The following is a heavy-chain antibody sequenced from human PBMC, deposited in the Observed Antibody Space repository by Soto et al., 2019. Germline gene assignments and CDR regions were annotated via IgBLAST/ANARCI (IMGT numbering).Heavy chain of an antibody. CDR3: ARGGFSSTRNFNDAFDI. Sequence: ASVKVSCKASGYTFTGYYMHWVRQAPGQGLEWMGWINPNSGGTNYAQKFQGWVTMTRDTSISTAYMELSRLRSDDTAVYYCARGGFSSTRNFNDAFDIWGQGTMVTVSS. V-gene: IGHV1-2*04. J-gene: IGHJ3*02. CDR2: INPNSGGT. D-gene: IGHD2-2*01. CDR1: GYTFTGYY.